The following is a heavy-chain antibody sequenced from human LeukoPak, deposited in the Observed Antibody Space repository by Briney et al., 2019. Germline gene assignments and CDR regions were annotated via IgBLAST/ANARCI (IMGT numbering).Heavy chain of an antibody. CDR2: IYSGGST. CDR1: GFTVSSNY. J-gene: IGHJ4*02. D-gene: IGHD1-26*01. CDR3: AKDLPPGGSYYGSFDY. Sequence: GGSLRLSCAASGFTVSSNYMSWVRQAPGKGLEWVSVIYSGGSTYYADSVKGRFTISRDNSKNTLYLQMNSLRAEDTAVYYCAKDLPPGGSYYGSFDYWGQGTLVTVSS. V-gene: IGHV3-66*02.